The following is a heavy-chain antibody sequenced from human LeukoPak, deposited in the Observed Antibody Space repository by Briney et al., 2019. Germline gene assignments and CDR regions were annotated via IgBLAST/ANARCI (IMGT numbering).Heavy chain of an antibody. D-gene: IGHD3-10*01. Sequence: PSETLSLTCSVSGGSVTSGGFYWGWLRQPPGKGPEWIATIYYTGSTYYNPSLKSRVTISIDTPKNQFSLRLTSVTATDTAVYHCARHSGSGSESRPFDPWGQGTLVSVSS. J-gene: IGHJ5*02. CDR3: ARHSGSGSESRPFDP. CDR2: IYYTGST. V-gene: IGHV4-39*01. CDR1: GGSVTSGGFY.